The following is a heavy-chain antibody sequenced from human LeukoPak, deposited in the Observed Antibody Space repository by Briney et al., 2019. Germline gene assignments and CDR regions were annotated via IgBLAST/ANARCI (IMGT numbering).Heavy chain of an antibody. D-gene: IGHD6-13*01. V-gene: IGHV3-30-3*01. CDR1: GFTFSSYA. J-gene: IGHJ4*02. CDR2: ISYDGSNK. CDR3: AREKLAAAAFDY. Sequence: PGGSLRLSCAASGFTFSSYAMHWVRQAPGKGLEWVAVISYDGSNKYYADSVKGRFTISRDNSKNTLYLQMNSLRAEDTAVYYCAREKLAAAAFDYWGQGTLVTVPS.